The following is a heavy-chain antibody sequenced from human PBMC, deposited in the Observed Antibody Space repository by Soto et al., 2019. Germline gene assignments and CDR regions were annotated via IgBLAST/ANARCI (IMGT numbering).Heavy chain of an antibody. J-gene: IGHJ5*02. D-gene: IGHD3-10*01. CDR3: VGAHALGFSNWFDP. CDR2: INPHSGAT. Sequence: VKVSCKASGYIFSANYIHWVRQAPGQGLEWLGWINPHSGATNYAQKFLGRVTMSADTSASTAYMDLARLKSDDTAVYYRVGAHALGFSNWFDPWGRGTLVTVSS. CDR1: GYIFSANY. V-gene: IGHV1-2*02.